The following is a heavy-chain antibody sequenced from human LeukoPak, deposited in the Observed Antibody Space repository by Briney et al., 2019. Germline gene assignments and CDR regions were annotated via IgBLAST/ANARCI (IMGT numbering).Heavy chain of an antibody. CDR3: ARGDTTSGSGFDY. D-gene: IGHD3-10*01. J-gene: IGHJ4*02. Sequence: SVKVSCKASGYTFTGYYMHWVRQAPGQGLEWMGRINPNSCGTNYAKKFQGRVTMTRDTSISTAYMELSRLRSHDTAVYYCARGDTTSGSGFDYWGQGTLVTVSS. V-gene: IGHV1-2*02. CDR2: INPNSCGT. CDR1: GYTFTGYY.